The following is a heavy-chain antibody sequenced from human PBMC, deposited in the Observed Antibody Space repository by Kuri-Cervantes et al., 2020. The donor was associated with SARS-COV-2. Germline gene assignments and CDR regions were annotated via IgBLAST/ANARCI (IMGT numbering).Heavy chain of an antibody. V-gene: IGHV1-69*13. CDR1: GGTFSSYA. J-gene: IGHJ6*03. Sequence: SVKVSCKASGGTFSSYAISWVRQAPGQGLEWMGRIIPIFGTANYAQKFQGRVTITADESTSTAYMELSSLRSEDTAVYYCAKDQFREQLDPMDVWGKGTTVTVSS. CDR2: IIPIFGTA. CDR3: AKDQFREQLDPMDV. D-gene: IGHD6-6*01.